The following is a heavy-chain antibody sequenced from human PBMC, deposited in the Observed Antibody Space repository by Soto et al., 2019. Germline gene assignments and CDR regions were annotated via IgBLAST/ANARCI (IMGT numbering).Heavy chain of an antibody. J-gene: IGHJ4*02. V-gene: IGHV3-30-3*01. CDR2: ISFDGANT. D-gene: IGHD3-10*01. Sequence: QVQLVESGGGVVPPGGSLSVSCVASGFTFSSYNMHWVRQAPGEGLEWVAVISFDGANTFYADSVKGRFTISRDISRDILYLQMSSLRDEDTAMYFCARDGYNRGGFDYWGQGTQVTVSS. CDR3: ARDGYNRGGFDY. CDR1: GFTFSSYN.